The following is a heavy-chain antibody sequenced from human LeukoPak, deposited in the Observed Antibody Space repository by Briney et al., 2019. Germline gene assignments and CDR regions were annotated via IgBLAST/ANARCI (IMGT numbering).Heavy chain of an antibody. J-gene: IGHJ5*02. D-gene: IGHD6-13*01. V-gene: IGHV1-46*01. CDR2: INPSGGST. CDR3: ARAYSSSWYGDWFDP. CDR1: GYTFTSYY. Sequence: ASVKVSCKASGYTFTSYYMHWVRQAPGQGLEWMGIINPSGGSTSYAQKFQGRVTMTRDTSTSTVYMELSSLRSEDTAVYYCARAYSSSWYGDWFDPWGQGTLVTVSS.